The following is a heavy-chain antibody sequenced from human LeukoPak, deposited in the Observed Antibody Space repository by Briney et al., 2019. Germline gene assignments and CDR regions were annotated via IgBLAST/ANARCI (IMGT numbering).Heavy chain of an antibody. J-gene: IGHJ4*02. Sequence: PGGSLRLSCGASVYTVRSCAMRCVREARGKGLECVSAISGTRDSTYYADSVSGRFTISRDSSKNTLYLQLNSLRAEDTALYYCAKATYYYDTTGYNGLFEYWGQGTPVTVSS. D-gene: IGHD3-22*01. CDR2: ISGTRDST. V-gene: IGHV3-23*01. CDR1: VYTVRSCA. CDR3: AKATYYYDTTGYNGLFEY.